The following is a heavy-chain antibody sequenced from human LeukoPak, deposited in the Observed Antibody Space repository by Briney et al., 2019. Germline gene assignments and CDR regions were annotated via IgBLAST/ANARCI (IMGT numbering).Heavy chain of an antibody. Sequence: GASVKVSCKVSGYTLTELSMHWVRQAPGKGLEWMGGFDPEDGETIYAQKFQGRVTMTTDTSTSTAYMELRSLRSDDTAVYYCARDEDYQPSGLIDPWGQGTLVTVSS. D-gene: IGHD6-25*01. CDR1: GYTLTELS. J-gene: IGHJ5*02. CDR3: ARDEDYQPSGLIDP. CDR2: FDPEDGET. V-gene: IGHV1-24*01.